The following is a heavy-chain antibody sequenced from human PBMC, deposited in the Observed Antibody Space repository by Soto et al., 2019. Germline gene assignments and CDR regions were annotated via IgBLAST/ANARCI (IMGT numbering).Heavy chain of an antibody. CDR1: GDSIRNVY. V-gene: IGHV4-59*07. Sequence: RLQESGPGLVKPSDTVSLTCSVSGDSIRNVYWSWIRQAPGKGLEWIGFIFHSGNAKYNPSLKSRVTISVDTSKNQFSLSLDSVTAADTAVYFCARAHAPTLPFDYWGQGTLVTVSS. CDR2: IFHSGNA. D-gene: IGHD2-15*01. CDR3: ARAHAPTLPFDY. J-gene: IGHJ4*01.